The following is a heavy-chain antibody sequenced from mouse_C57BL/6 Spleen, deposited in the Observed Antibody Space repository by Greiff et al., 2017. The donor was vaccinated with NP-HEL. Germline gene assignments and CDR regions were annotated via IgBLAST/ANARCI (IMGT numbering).Heavy chain of an antibody. Sequence: VQLQQSGPELVKPGASVKISCKASGYTFTDYYMNWVKQSHGKSLEWIGDINPNNGGTSYNQKFKGKATLTVDKSSSTAYMELRSLTSEDSAVYYCARFSAMGDYAMDYWGQGTSVTVSS. V-gene: IGHV1-26*01. J-gene: IGHJ4*01. CDR2: INPNNGGT. CDR1: GYTFTDYY. D-gene: IGHD1-1*02. CDR3: ARFSAMGDYAMDY.